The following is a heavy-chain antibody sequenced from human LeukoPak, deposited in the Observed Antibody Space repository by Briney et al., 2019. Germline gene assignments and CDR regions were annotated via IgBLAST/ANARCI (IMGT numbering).Heavy chain of an antibody. V-gene: IGHV4-31*03. CDR2: IHHSGRS. D-gene: IGHD3-10*01. CDR3: TRGGNRFGGFYFDY. J-gene: IGHJ4*02. CDR1: ADSLSSGGHY. Sequence: SETLSLTCTVSADSLSSGGHYWAWIRQFPGKGLESIGFIHHSGRSRHNPSLKDRVAISVDTSRKQFALKLSSVTAADTAMYYCTRGGNRFGGFYFDYWGQGIQVIVSS.